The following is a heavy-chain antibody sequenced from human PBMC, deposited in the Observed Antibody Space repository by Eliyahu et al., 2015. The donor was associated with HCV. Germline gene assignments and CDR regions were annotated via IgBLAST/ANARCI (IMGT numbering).Heavy chain of an antibody. J-gene: IGHJ4*02. V-gene: IGHV1-69*08. CDR2: IIPILGIA. CDR3: ARDRAEEARGAYNY. D-gene: IGHD3-16*01. Sequence: QVQLVQSGAEVKKPGSSVKVSCKASGGTFSSYTISWVRQAPGQGLEWMGRIIPILGIANYAQKFQGRVTITADKSTSTAYMELSSLRSEDTAVYYCARDRAEEARGAYNYWGQGTLVTVSS. CDR1: GGTFSSYT.